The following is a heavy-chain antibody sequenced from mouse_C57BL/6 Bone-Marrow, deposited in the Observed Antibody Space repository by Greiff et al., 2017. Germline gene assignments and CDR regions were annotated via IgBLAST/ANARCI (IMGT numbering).Heavy chain of an antibody. V-gene: IGHV1-42*01. D-gene: IGHD6-1*01. CDR2: INPSTGGT. Sequence: VQLQQSGPELVKPWASVKISCKASGYSFTGYYMNWVQQSPEKSLEWIGEINPSTGGTTYNQNFQAKATLTVDKASSTAYMQRKSLTSEDSAVYYSAICGYYWYFYVCGTGTTVTVSS. CDR3: AICGYYWYFYV. CDR1: GYSFTGYY. J-gene: IGHJ1*03.